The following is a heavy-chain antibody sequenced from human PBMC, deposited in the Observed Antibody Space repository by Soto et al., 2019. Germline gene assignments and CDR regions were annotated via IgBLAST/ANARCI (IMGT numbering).Heavy chain of an antibody. CDR3: ARGSSAAIVTYRLDY. V-gene: IGHV1-69*13. CDR2: IIPIFGTA. D-gene: IGHD5-18*01. CDR1: GGTFSSYA. Sequence: GASVKVSCKASGGTFSSYAISWVRQAPGQGLEWMGGIIPIFGTANYAQKFQGRVTITADESTSTAYMELSSLRSEDTAVYYCARGSSAAIVTYRLDYWGQGTLVTVSS. J-gene: IGHJ4*02.